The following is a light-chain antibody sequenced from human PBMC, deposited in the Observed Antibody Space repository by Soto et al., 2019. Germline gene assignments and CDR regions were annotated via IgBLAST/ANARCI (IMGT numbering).Light chain of an antibody. CDR2: GAS. CDR3: QQENNWPPWT. V-gene: IGKV3-15*01. Sequence: EIVMTQSPATLSVSPGERATLSCRASQSVSSNLAWYQQKPGQAPRLLSYGASTRATGIPARFSGSGSGTEFTLTISSLQSEDFAVYYCQQENNWPPWTFGQGTKVEIK. J-gene: IGKJ1*01. CDR1: QSVSSN.